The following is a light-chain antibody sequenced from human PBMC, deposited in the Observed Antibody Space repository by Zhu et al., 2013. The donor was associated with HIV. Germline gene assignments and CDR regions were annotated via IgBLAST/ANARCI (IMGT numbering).Light chain of an antibody. Sequence: EIVLTQSPGTLSLSPGETATLSCRASQNVGSRSLAWYQQKPGQAPRLLIYDASIRATGIADRFSGSGYETDFTLTITRLEPEDFAVYYCQQYGGSPRTFGQGTNLEIK. J-gene: IGKJ2*02. CDR1: QNVGSRS. V-gene: IGKV3-20*01. CDR3: QQYGGSPRT. CDR2: DAS.